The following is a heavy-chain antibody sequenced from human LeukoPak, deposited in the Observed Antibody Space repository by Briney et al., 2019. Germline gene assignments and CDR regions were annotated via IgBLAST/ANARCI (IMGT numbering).Heavy chain of an antibody. V-gene: IGHV3-30*01. J-gene: IGHJ4*02. D-gene: IGHD1-26*01. Sequence: GSLRLSCAASGFTFSSYAMHWVRQAPGKGLEWVAVISYDGSNKYYADSVKGRFTISGDNSKNTLYLQMNSLRAEDTAVYYCARDYGDSGGIVGATPFDYWGQGTLVTVSS. CDR1: GFTFSSYA. CDR3: ARDYGDSGGIVGATPFDY. CDR2: ISYDGSNK.